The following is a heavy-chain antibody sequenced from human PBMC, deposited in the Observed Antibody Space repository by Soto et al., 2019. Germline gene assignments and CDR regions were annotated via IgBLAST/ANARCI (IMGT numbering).Heavy chain of an antibody. V-gene: IGHV3-23*01. CDR3: AKNIPSGLTTPIDY. D-gene: IGHD4-4*01. Sequence: GGSLRLSCVASGFTFSSYAMSWVRQAPGKGLEWVSAISGSGGSTYYADSVKGRFTISRDNSKNTLYLQMNSLRAEDTAVYYCAKNIPSGLTTPIDYWGQGTLVTVSS. CDR2: ISGSGGST. J-gene: IGHJ4*02. CDR1: GFTFSSYA.